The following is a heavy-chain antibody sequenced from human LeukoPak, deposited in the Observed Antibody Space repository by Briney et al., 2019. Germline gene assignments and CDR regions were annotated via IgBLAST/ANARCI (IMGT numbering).Heavy chain of an antibody. CDR3: ARVNLRGSNYNWFDP. V-gene: IGHV1-69*08. J-gene: IGHJ5*02. Sequence: ASVKVSCKTSGGTFLSHTFSWVRQAPGRGLEWIGNITPVIETAKYAQTFQGRVSIYTDKDTTTVYMDLSGLRPDDTADYYCARVNLRGSNYNWFDPWGQGTRVIVSS. D-gene: IGHD3-10*01. CDR1: GGTFLSHT. CDR2: ITPVIETA.